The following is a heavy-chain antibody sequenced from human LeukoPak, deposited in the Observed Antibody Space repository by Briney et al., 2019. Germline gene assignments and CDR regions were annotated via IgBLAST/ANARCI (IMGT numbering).Heavy chain of an antibody. D-gene: IGHD2-2*01. CDR1: GFTFSAYA. V-gene: IGHV3-64*01. CDR3: ARDASDIVVVPAAVGPIDL. J-gene: IGHJ5*02. Sequence: PGGSLRLSCVASGFTFSAYAMYWVRRTPGKGLEYVSAISGNGVSTYYATSVKGRFTISRDNSKNTLYLQMGSLRDEDMAVYYCARDASDIVVVPAAVGPIDLWGQGTLVTVSS. CDR2: ISGNGVST.